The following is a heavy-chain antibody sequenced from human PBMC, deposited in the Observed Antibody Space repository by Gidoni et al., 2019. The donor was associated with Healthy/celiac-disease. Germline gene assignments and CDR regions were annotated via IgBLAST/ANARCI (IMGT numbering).Heavy chain of an antibody. CDR2: FAPEDGET. CDR3: ATDRPKSNLLFDY. J-gene: IGHJ4*02. V-gene: IGHV1-24*01. CDR1: GYTLTELS. D-gene: IGHD1-1*01. Sequence: QVQLVQSGAEVKKPVASVKVSCKVSGYTLTELSMPWVRHAPGKGLEWMGCFAPEDGETIYAQKFQGRVTMTEDTSTDTAYMELSSLRSEDTAVYYCATDRPKSNLLFDYWGQGTLVTVSS.